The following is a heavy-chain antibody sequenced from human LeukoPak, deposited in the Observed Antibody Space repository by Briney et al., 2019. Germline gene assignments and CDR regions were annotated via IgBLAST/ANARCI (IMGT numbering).Heavy chain of an antibody. J-gene: IGHJ4*02. Sequence: GGSLRLSCAASGFTFSSYSMNWVRQAPGKGLEWVSAISGSGSGGSTYYADSVKGRFTISRDNSKNTLYLQMNSLRAEDTAVYHCAESSSGFDYWGQGTLVTVSS. V-gene: IGHV3-23*01. CDR2: ISGSGSGGST. D-gene: IGHD1-1*01. CDR1: GFTFSSYS. CDR3: AESSSGFDY.